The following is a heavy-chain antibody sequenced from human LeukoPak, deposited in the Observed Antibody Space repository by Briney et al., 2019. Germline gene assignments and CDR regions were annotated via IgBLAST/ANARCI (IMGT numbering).Heavy chain of an antibody. CDR1: GGSIRSYY. V-gene: IGHV4-59*01. D-gene: IGHD3-9*01. CDR3: ARCSRNGILTGVPLY. Sequence: SETLSLTCTVSGGSIRSYYWSWFRQPPGKGLEWIGNIYYSGSTNYNPSLRSRATISIDTSKNQFSLKVTPVTAADTAVYYCARCSRNGILTGVPLYWGQGTLVTVSS. J-gene: IGHJ4*02. CDR2: IYYSGST.